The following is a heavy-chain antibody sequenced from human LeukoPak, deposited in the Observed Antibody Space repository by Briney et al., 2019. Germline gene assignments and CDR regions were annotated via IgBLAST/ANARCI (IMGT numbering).Heavy chain of an antibody. CDR1: GFTVSSSY. Sequence: GGSLRLSCAASGFTVSSSYMSWVSQAPGKGLELVANIKHDGSEKYYVDSVKGRFTISRDNAKNSLFLQMSNLRAEDTAVYYCATYGDYALFDLQHWGQGTLVTVSS. V-gene: IGHV3-7*05. CDR2: IKHDGSEK. D-gene: IGHD4-17*01. CDR3: ATYGDYALFDLQH. J-gene: IGHJ1*01.